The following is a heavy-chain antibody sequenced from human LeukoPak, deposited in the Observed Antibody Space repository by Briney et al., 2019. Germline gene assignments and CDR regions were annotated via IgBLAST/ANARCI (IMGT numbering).Heavy chain of an antibody. J-gene: IGHJ6*02. Sequence: PGGSLRLSCSASGFTFSSYAMHWVRQAPGKGLEYVSAISSNGGSTYYADSVKGRFTISRDNSKNTLYLQMSSLRAEDTAVYYCVKGGNDYGDYVFGIYYYYGMDVWGQGTTVTVSS. CDR1: GFTFSSYA. CDR2: ISSNGGST. CDR3: VKGGNDYGDYVFGIYYYYGMDV. V-gene: IGHV3-64D*06. D-gene: IGHD4-17*01.